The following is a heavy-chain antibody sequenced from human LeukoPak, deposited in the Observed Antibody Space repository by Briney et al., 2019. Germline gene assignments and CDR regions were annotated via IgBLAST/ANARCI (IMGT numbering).Heavy chain of an antibody. D-gene: IGHD6-19*01. J-gene: IGHJ6*02. V-gene: IGHV3-30*04. CDR2: ISHDGSKK. CDR1: GFTFSSYA. CDR3: ARDCCPDGSGWSYYYGMDV. Sequence: GGSLRLSCAASGFTFSSYAIHWVRQAPGKGLEWVAVISHDGSKKYYADSVKGRFTISRDNSKNTLYLQMNSLRAEDTAMYYCARDCCPDGSGWSYYYGMDVWGQGTTVTVSS.